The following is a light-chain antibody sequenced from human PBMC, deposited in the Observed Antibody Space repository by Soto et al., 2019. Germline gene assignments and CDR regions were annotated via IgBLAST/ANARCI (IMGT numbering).Light chain of an antibody. V-gene: IGKV3-20*01. CDR2: GVS. CDR1: QSVSSSQ. Sequence: EIVLTQSPGTLSLSPGERATLSCRASQSVSSSQLAWYQQKPGQAPRLLIHGVSTRDTGIPDRFSGSGSGTDFTLTISRLEPEDFAVYYCQKYGCSHKWTFGKGTKVAI. CDR3: QKYGCSHKWT. J-gene: IGKJ1*01.